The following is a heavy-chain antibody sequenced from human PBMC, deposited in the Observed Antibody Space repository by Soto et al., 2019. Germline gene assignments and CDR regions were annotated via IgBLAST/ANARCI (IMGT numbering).Heavy chain of an antibody. J-gene: IGHJ6*02. CDR2: INPSGGST. V-gene: IGHV1-46*01. Sequence: ASVKVSCKASGYTFTSCYMHWVRQAPGQGLEWMGIINPSGGSTSYAQKFQGRVTMTRDTSTSTVYMELSSLRSEDTAVYYCARDLGYCSGGSCYDWGSSVAYYYGMDVWGQGTTVTVSS. CDR1: GYTFTSCY. D-gene: IGHD2-15*01. CDR3: ARDLGYCSGGSCYDWGSSVAYYYGMDV.